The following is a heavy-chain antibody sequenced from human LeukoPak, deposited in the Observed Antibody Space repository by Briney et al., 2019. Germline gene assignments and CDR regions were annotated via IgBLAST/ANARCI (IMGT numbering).Heavy chain of an antibody. CDR2: INPSSGNT. Sequence: ASVKVSCKASGYTFTKNYMHWVRQAPGQGLEWMGVINPSSGNTGYAQKLQGRVTMTRDTSTSTLYMELSSLRSEDTAVYYCARVRGWGYCNGGTCYVDFWGQGTLVTVSS. CDR3: ARVRGWGYCNGGTCYVDF. V-gene: IGHV1-46*04. J-gene: IGHJ4*02. CDR1: GYTFTKNY. D-gene: IGHD2-15*01.